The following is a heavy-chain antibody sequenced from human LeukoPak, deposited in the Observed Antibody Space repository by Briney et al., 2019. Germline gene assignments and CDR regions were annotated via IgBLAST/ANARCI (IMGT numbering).Heavy chain of an antibody. Sequence: PGGSLRLSWAASGFTFSSYWMHWVRQVPGKGLVWVSRINSDGSDTNYADSVRGRFTISRDNAKNTVYLQMNSLRADDTAVYYCARPTTTSSLSSSFLHWGQGTLATVSS. CDR1: GFTFSSYW. CDR2: INSDGSDT. V-gene: IGHV3-74*01. CDR3: ARPTTTSSLSSSFLH. J-gene: IGHJ1*01. D-gene: IGHD1-1*01.